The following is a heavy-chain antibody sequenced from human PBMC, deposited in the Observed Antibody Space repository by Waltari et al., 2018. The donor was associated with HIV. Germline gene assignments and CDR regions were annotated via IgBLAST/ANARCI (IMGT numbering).Heavy chain of an antibody. V-gene: IGHV4-38-2*02. CDR3: ARDGAWGYFDPFLVPHYFDY. CDR2: IYHSGST. J-gene: IGHJ4*02. D-gene: IGHD3-9*01. Sequence: QVQLQESGPGLVKPSETLSLTCAVSGYSISSGYYWGWIRQPPGKGLEWIGSIYHSGSTYYNPSLKSRVTISVDTSKNQFSLKLSSVTAADTAVYYCARDGAWGYFDPFLVPHYFDYWGQGTLVTVSS. CDR1: GYSISSGYY.